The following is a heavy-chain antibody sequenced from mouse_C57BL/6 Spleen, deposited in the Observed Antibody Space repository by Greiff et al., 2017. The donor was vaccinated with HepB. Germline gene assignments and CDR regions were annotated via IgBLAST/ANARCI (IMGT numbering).Heavy chain of an antibody. CDR1: GFSLTSYG. Sequence: VQVVESGPGLVQPSQSLSITCTVSGFSLTSYGVHWVRQSPGKGLEWLGVIWSGGSTDYNAAFISRLSISKDNSKSQVFFKMNSLQADDTAIYYCARNHGSSYEDFDYWGQGTTLTVSS. V-gene: IGHV2-2*01. J-gene: IGHJ2*01. CDR2: IWSGGST. CDR3: ARNHGSSYEDFDY. D-gene: IGHD1-1*01.